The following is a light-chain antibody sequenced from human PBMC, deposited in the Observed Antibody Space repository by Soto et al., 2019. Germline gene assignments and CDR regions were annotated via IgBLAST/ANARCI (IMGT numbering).Light chain of an antibody. J-gene: IGKJ5*01. V-gene: IGKV3-11*01. CDR1: QSVSSY. Sequence: EIVLTQSPATLSLSPRERATLSCRASQSVSSYLAWYQQKPGQAPRLLIYDASNRATGIPARFSGSGSGTDFTLTISSLEPEDFAVYYCQQRSIWPLTFGQGTRLEIK. CDR3: QQRSIWPLT. CDR2: DAS.